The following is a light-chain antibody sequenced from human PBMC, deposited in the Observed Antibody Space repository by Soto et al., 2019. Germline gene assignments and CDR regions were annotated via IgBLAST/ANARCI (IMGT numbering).Light chain of an antibody. J-gene: IGLJ2*01. CDR1: SSDVGGYNF. CDR3: SSYAGSSVPVA. CDR2: DVT. V-gene: IGLV2-8*01. Sequence: LTQPPSASGSPGQSVTISCTGASSDVGGYNFVSWYQQHPGKAPKLMIYDVTKRPSGVPDRFSGSKSGNTASLTVSGLQADDEADYYCSSYAGSSVPVAFGGGTQLTVL.